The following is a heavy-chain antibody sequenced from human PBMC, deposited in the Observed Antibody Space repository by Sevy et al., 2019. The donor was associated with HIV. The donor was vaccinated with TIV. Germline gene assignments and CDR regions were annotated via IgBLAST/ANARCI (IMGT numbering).Heavy chain of an antibody. CDR1: GYSFTSYI. CDR2: VNAGNGDT. D-gene: IGHD2-15*01. V-gene: IGHV1-3*01. J-gene: IGHJ4*02. Sequence: ASVKVSGKASGYSFTSYIMHWVRQAPGQRLEWIGWVNAGNGDTKYSQKFQGRVTITRDTSASTAYMELNSLRSEDTAVYYCAKDFCSGGSCYSAFVYWGQGTLVTVSS. CDR3: AKDFCSGGSCYSAFVY.